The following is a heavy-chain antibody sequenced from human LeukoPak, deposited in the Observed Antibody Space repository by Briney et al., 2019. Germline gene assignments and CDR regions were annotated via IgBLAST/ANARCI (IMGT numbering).Heavy chain of an antibody. Sequence: GASVKVSCKASGYTFTSYGISWVRQAPGQGLEWMGWISAYNGNTNYAQKLQGRVTMTTDTSTSTAYMELRSLRSDDTAVYYCARIAVGFGEFLCYYYYMDVWGKGTTVTVSS. J-gene: IGHJ6*03. CDR2: ISAYNGNT. V-gene: IGHV1-18*01. CDR3: ARIAVGFGEFLCYYYYMDV. CDR1: GYTFTSYG. D-gene: IGHD3-10*01.